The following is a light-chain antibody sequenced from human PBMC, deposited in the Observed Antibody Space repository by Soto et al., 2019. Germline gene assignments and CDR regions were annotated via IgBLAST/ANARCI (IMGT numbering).Light chain of an antibody. CDR3: AAWDDSLNGVI. CDR2: TNN. V-gene: IGLV1-44*01. J-gene: IGLJ2*01. Sequence: QSVLTQPPSASGIPGQGVIISCSGSSSNIGINPVNWYQQLPGTAPKLLIYTNNQRPSGVPDRFSGSKSGTSASLAISGLHSEDEGDYYSAAWDDSLNGVIFGGGTKVTVL. CDR1: SSNIGINP.